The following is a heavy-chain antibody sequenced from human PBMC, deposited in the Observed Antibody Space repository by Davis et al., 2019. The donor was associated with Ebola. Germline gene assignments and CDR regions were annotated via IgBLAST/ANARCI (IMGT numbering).Heavy chain of an antibody. CDR2: INPITGGT. CDR1: GYRFTSYY. J-gene: IGHJ3*02. D-gene: IGHD3-22*01. CDR3: AREGGRYYDSSGYVFDI. V-gene: IGHV1-46*01. Sequence: ASVKVSCKASGYRFTSYYMHWVRQAPGHGLEWMGIINPITGGTSYAQNFQVRVNMTRDTSTSTVYMELSSLRSEDTAVYYCAREGGRYYDSSGYVFDIWGQGTMVKVSS.